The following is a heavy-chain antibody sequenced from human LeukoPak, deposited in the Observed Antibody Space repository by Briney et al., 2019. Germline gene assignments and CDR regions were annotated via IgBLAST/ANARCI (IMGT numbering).Heavy chain of an antibody. CDR1: GGSFGGYY. CDR2: INHSGST. D-gene: IGHD2-21*02. V-gene: IGHV4-34*01. Sequence: PSETLSLTCAVYGGSFGGYYWSWIRQPPGKGLEWIGEINHSGSTNHNPSLKSRVTISVDTSKNQFSLKLSSVTAADTAVYYCARTPLAVTGVDYWGQGTLVTVSS. J-gene: IGHJ4*02. CDR3: ARTPLAVTGVDY.